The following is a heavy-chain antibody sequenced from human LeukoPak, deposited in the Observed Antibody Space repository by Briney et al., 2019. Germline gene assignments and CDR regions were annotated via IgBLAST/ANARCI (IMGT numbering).Heavy chain of an antibody. CDR3: ARGDGYNYGFGAFDI. CDR1: GGSISSGGYS. V-gene: IGHV4-30-2*01. J-gene: IGHJ3*02. Sequence: SETLSFTCAVSGGSISSGGYSWSWIRQPPGKGLEWIGYIYHSGSTYYNPSLKSRVTISVDRSKNQFSLKLSSVTAADTAVYYCARGDGYNYGFGAFDIWGQGTMVTVSS. D-gene: IGHD5-24*01. CDR2: IYHSGST.